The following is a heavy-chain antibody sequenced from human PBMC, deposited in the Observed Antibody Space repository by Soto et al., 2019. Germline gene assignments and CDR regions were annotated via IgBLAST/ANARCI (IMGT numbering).Heavy chain of an antibody. CDR2: IWYDGSNK. CDR1: GFTFSSYG. J-gene: IGHJ4*02. CDR3: ARDWRVFHSRAQGFRY. D-gene: IGHD6-13*01. V-gene: IGHV3-33*01. Sequence: GGSLRLSCAASGFTFSSYGMHWVRQAPGKGLEWVAVIWYDGSNKYYADSVKGRFTISRDNSKNTLYLQMNSLRAEDTAVYYCARDWRVFHSRAQGFRYWGQGTLVTVSS.